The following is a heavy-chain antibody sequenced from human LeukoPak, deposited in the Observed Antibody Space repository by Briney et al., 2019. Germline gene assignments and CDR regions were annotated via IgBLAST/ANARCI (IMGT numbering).Heavy chain of an antibody. J-gene: IGHJ4*02. V-gene: IGHV3-9*01. D-gene: IGHD4-17*01. CDR3: AKDMWADYGAYESDY. CDR2: ISWNSGSI. CDR1: GFTFDDYA. Sequence: GRSLRLSCAASGFTFDDYAMHWVRQAPGKGLEWVSGISWNSGSIGYADSVKGRFTISRDNAKNSLYLQMNSLRAEDTALYYCAKDMWADYGAYESDYWGQGSLVTVSS.